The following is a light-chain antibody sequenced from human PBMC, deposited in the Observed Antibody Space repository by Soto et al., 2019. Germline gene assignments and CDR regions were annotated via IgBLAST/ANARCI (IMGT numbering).Light chain of an antibody. CDR3: QQYNSYSRT. Sequence: DIPMTQSPSTLSASVGDRVTITCRASQSIRSWLAWYQQRPGKAPKLLIYKASSLEGGVPSRFSGSGSGTEFTLTIYSLQPDDFATYYCQQYNSYSRTFGQGTKVEI. CDR2: KAS. CDR1: QSIRSW. J-gene: IGKJ1*01. V-gene: IGKV1-5*03.